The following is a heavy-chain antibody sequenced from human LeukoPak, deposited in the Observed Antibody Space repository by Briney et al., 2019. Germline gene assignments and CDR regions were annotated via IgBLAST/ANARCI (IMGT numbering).Heavy chain of an antibody. D-gene: IGHD6-19*01. V-gene: IGHV4-34*01. J-gene: IGHJ4*02. Sequence: SETLSLTCAVYGGSFSGYYWSWIRQPPGKGLEWIGEINHSGSTNYNPSLKSRVTISVDTSKNQFSLKLSSVTAADTAVYYCASQYSSGHFTYYFDYWGQGTLVTVSS. CDR2: INHSGST. CDR3: ASQYSSGHFTYYFDY. CDR1: GGSFSGYY.